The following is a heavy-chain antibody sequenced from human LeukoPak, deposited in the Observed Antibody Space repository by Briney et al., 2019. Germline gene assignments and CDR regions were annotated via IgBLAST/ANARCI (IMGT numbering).Heavy chain of an antibody. J-gene: IGHJ4*02. CDR3: ARMRGSYSFDY. V-gene: IGHV3-48*03. Sequence: GGSLRLSCAASGFTFNNYEMNWARQAPGKGLEWVSYISSSGSTKHYADSAKGRFTISRDNAKNSVYLQMNSLRVEDTAVYYCARMRGSYSFDYWGQGTLVTVSS. CDR2: ISSSGSTK. D-gene: IGHD1-26*01. CDR1: GFTFNNYE.